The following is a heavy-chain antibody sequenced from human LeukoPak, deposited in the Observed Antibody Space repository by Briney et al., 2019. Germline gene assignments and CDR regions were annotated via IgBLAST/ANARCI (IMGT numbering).Heavy chain of an antibody. J-gene: IGHJ3*02. V-gene: IGHV4-34*01. CDR2: INHSGST. D-gene: IGHD4-23*01. CDR1: GGSFSGYY. CDR3: ARPTTVVSNDAFDI. Sequence: MPSETLSLTCAVYGGSFSGYYWSWIRQPPGKGLEWIGEINHSGSTNYNPSLKSRVTISVDTSKNQFSLKLSSVTAADTAVYYCARPTTVVSNDAFDIWGQGTMVTVSS.